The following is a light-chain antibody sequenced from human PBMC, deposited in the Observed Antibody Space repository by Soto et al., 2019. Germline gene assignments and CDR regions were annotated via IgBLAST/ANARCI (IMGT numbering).Light chain of an antibody. V-gene: IGKV1-5*01. CDR1: QSISSW. CDR3: QQYNSYRGT. J-gene: IGKJ2*01. CDR2: DAS. Sequence: DIQMTQSPSTLSASVGDRVTITCRASQSISSWLAWYQQKPGKAPKLLIYDASSLESGVPSRFSGSGSGTEFTLTISSLQPDEFATYYCQQYNSYRGTFGQGTKLEIK.